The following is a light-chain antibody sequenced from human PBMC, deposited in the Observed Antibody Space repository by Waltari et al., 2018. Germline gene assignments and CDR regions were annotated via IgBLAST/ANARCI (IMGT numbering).Light chain of an antibody. V-gene: IGKV1-12*01. Sequence: DIQITQSPSSVSASVGDRVTITCRASQGISSWLAWYQQKPGEAPKLLIYSASTLQSGVPSRFSGSRSGTDFTLTISSLQSEDFAVYYCQQYNSWPRTFGLGTKVETK. CDR3: QQYNSWPRT. J-gene: IGKJ1*01. CDR1: QGISSW. CDR2: SAS.